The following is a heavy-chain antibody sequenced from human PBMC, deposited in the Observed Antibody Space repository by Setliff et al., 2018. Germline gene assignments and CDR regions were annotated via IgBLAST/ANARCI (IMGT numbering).Heavy chain of an antibody. J-gene: IGHJ4*02. D-gene: IGHD3-3*01. CDR2: IQTSGTT. V-gene: IGHV4-59*13. Sequence: SETLSLTCTVSGGSISRYHWSWIRQPPGKGLEWIGYIQTSGTTNYNPSLKSRVTISVDTSKNQFSLKLRSVTAADTAVYFCARGYYNFLSGYYTPYYFDYWGQGTLVTVS. CDR3: ARGYYNFLSGYYTPYYFDY. CDR1: GGSISRYH.